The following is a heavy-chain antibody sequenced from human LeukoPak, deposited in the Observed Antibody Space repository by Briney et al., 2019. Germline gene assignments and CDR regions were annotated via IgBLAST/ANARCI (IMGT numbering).Heavy chain of an antibody. J-gene: IGHJ4*02. V-gene: IGHV3-30*02. CDR1: GFTFSSYA. Sequence: GGSLRLSCAASGFTFSSYAMSWVRQAPGKGLEWVAFIRYDGSNKYYADSVKGRFTISRDNSKNTLYLQMNSLRAEDTAVYFCAKVSSSWSYFDYWGQGTLVTVSS. CDR2: IRYDGSNK. CDR3: AKVSSSWSYFDY. D-gene: IGHD6-13*01.